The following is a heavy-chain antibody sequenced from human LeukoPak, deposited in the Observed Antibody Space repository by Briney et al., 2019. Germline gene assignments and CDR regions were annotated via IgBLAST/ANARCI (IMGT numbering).Heavy chain of an antibody. J-gene: IGHJ4*02. CDR3: ARVSVVGATNFDY. V-gene: IGHV3-23*01. CDR1: GFTFSNYA. Sequence: GGSLRLSCAASGFTFSNYALSWVRQAPGKGLEWVSTFSESGGNTYYADSVKGRFTISRDNAKNSLYLQMNSLRAEDTAVYYCARVSVVGATNFDYWGQGTLVTVSS. D-gene: IGHD1-26*01. CDR2: FSESGGNT.